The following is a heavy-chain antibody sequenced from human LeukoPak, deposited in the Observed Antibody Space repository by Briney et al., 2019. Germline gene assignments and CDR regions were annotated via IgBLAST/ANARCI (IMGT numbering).Heavy chain of an antibody. CDR1: GFTFSSYS. CDR2: ISSSSSTI. CDR3: AATFMVRGGGKNCWFDP. Sequence: GGSLRLSCAASGFTFSSYSMNWVRQAPGKGLEWVSYISSSSSTIYYADSVKGRFTISRDNAKNSLYLQMNSLRAEDTAVYYCAATFMVRGGGKNCWFDPWGQGALVTVSS. J-gene: IGHJ5*02. V-gene: IGHV3-48*04. D-gene: IGHD3-10*01.